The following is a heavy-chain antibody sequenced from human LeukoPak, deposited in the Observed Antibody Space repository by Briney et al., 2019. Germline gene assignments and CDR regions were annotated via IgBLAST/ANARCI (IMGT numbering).Heavy chain of an antibody. CDR3: ARDGPKTRRVRGLLDAFDM. Sequence: PGGSLTLSCAASGFAVSNYYMNWVRQTPGKGLEWVSVLYSSGGTSYSHFAKGRFTISRDDSKNSLFLHMNNLRAEDTALYYCARDGPKTRRVRGLLDAFDMWGQGTMVTVSS. CDR2: LYSSGGT. D-gene: IGHD3-10*01. J-gene: IGHJ3*02. V-gene: IGHV3-53*01. CDR1: GFAVSNYY.